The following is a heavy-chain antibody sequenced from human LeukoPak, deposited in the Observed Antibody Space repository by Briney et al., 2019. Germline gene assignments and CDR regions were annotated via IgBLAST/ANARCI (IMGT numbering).Heavy chain of an antibody. Sequence: GESLKISCEASGFNFTNYWIAWVRQTPGKGLDWMGIVYPADSDSKYSPSFQDAVTISADKSTSAAYLEWRSLKAPDTATYYCARFGFSNSLDFYFDVWGRGTLVTVSS. J-gene: IGHJ2*01. CDR1: GFNFTNYW. V-gene: IGHV5-51*01. CDR3: ARFGFSNSLDFYFDV. D-gene: IGHD6-6*01. CDR2: VYPADSDS.